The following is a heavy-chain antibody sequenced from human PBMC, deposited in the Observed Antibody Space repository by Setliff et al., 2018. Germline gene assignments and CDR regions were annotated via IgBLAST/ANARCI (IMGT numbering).Heavy chain of an antibody. CDR2: IFYSDTA. CDR3: ARDRSTVIRGVTSFFYYYMDV. Sequence: PSETLSLTCTVSGGSIGPHYWSWIRQAPGKGLEWIGHIFYSDTAKYNPSLESRAAISVDASKNQFSLRLRSVTAADTAVYYCARDRSTVIRGVTSFFYYYMDVWGGGTTVTVSS. CDR1: GGSIGPHY. D-gene: IGHD3-10*01. J-gene: IGHJ6*03. V-gene: IGHV4-59*11.